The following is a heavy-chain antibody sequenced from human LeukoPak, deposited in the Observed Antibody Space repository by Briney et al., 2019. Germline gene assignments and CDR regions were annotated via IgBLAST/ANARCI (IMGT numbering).Heavy chain of an antibody. CDR1: GGSINISDYY. CDR2: MHYSGST. V-gene: IGHV4-30-4*08. J-gene: IGHJ4*02. D-gene: IGHD2-15*01. CDR3: ARLIVVVVAATETYYFDY. Sequence: SETLSLTCTVSGGSINISDYYWGWIRQPPGKGLEWIGFMHYSGSTYYSPSLKSRVTISVDTSKNQFSLKLSSVTAADTAVYYCARLIVVVVAATETYYFDYWGQGTLVTVSS.